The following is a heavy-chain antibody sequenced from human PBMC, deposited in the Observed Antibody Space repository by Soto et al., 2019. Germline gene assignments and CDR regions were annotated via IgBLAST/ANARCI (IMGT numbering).Heavy chain of an antibody. J-gene: IGHJ4*02. CDR3: ARESEDLTSNFDY. CDR2: ISAGGGSP. CDR1: GFIFNNYA. V-gene: IGHV3-23*01. Sequence: LRLSCAASGFIFNNYAMSWVRQAPGKGLEWVSFISAGGGSPNYADSMKGRFTVSRDNAKNSVYLEMNSLSAEDTAVYYCARESEDLTSNFDYWGQGTLVTVSS.